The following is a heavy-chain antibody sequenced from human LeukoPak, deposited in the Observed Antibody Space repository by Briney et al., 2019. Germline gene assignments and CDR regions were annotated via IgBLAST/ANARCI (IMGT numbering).Heavy chain of an antibody. D-gene: IGHD5-12*01. V-gene: IGHV3-7*01. CDR2: IKQDGSER. CDR3: ARDHVADAFDI. CDR1: GFTFSSYW. J-gene: IGHJ3*02. Sequence: GGSLRLSCAASGFTFSSYWMSWVRQAPGKGLEWVANIKQDGSERYYVDSVKGRFTISRDNAKNSLYLQMNSLRAEDTAVYYCARDHVADAFDIWGQGTMVTVSS.